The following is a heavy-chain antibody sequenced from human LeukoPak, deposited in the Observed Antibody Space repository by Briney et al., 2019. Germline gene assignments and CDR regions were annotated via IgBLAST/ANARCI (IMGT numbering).Heavy chain of an antibody. V-gene: IGHV3-74*01. CDR2: INSDGSST. CDR3: ATGQGHGMDV. Sequence: GGSLRLSCAASGFAFSSYWMHWVRQAPGKGLVWVSRINSDGSSTSYADSVRGRFTISRDNAKNTLYLQMNSLRAEDTAVYYCATGQGHGMDVWGQGTTVTVSS. D-gene: IGHD1-14*01. J-gene: IGHJ6*02. CDR1: GFAFSSYW.